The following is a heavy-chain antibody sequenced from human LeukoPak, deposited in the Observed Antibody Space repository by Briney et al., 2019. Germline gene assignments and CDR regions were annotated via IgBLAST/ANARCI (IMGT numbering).Heavy chain of an antibody. CDR3: ARDTAPSSCSSTSCYNNWFDP. D-gene: IGHD2-2*02. Sequence: GGSLRLSCAASGFTFSSYAMSWVRQAPGKGLEWVSVIYSGGSTYYADSVKGRFTISRDNSKNTLYLQMNSLRAEDTAVYYCARDTAPSSCSSTSCYNNWFDPWGQGTLVTVSS. V-gene: IGHV3-66*01. CDR1: GFTFSSYA. J-gene: IGHJ5*02. CDR2: IYSGGST.